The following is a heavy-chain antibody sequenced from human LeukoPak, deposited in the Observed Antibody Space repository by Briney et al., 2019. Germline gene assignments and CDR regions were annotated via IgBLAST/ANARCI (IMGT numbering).Heavy chain of an antibody. V-gene: IGHV3-23*01. CDR3: AKVISDYYDSSGYLVRGDYYYYYGMDV. CDR1: GFTFSSYA. D-gene: IGHD3-22*01. CDR2: ISGSGGST. Sequence: PGGSLRLSCAASGFTFSSYAMSWVRQAPGKGLEWVSAISGSGGSTYYADSVKGRFTISRDNSKNTLYLQMNSLRAEDTAVYYCAKVISDYYDSSGYLVRGDYYYYYGMDVWGQGTTVTVSS. J-gene: IGHJ6*02.